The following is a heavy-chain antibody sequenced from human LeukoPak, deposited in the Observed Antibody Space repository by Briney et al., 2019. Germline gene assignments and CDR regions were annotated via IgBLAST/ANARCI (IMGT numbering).Heavy chain of an antibody. Sequence: SETLSLTCTVSGGSISSYYWSWIRQPPGKGLEWIGYIYYSGSTNYNPSLKSRVTISVDTSKNQFSLKLSSVTAADTAVYYCARDRKVAYGGNYPYYSYGMDVWGKGTTVTVSS. D-gene: IGHD4-23*01. CDR1: GGSISSYY. V-gene: IGHV4-59*01. J-gene: IGHJ6*04. CDR2: IYYSGST. CDR3: ARDRKVAYGGNYPYYSYGMDV.